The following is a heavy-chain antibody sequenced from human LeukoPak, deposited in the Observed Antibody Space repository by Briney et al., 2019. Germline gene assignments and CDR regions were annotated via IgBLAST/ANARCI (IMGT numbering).Heavy chain of an antibody. D-gene: IGHD6-6*01. CDR2: IYTSGTT. Sequence: SETLSLTCTVSGGSVRRGNYFWTWIRQPAGSGLEWIGRIYTSGTTDYNPSLRTRVTISVDASRNQFSLNLSSVTAADTAVYYCARWSGSVTARNYYYYMDVWGEGTTVTVSS. CDR3: ARWSGSVTARNYYYYMDV. V-gene: IGHV4-61*02. J-gene: IGHJ6*03. CDR1: GGSVRRGNYF.